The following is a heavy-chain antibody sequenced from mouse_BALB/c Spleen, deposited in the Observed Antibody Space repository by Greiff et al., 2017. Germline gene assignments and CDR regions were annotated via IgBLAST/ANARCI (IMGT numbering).Heavy chain of an antibody. CDR3: ARGDYYRYEGAWFAY. CDR1: GFTFSDYY. J-gene: IGHJ3*01. V-gene: IGHV5-4*02. D-gene: IGHD2-14*01. CDR2: ISDGGSYT. Sequence: DVQLVESGGGLVKPGGSLKLSCAASGFTFSDYYMYWVRQTPEKRLEWVATISDGGSYTYYPDSVKGRFTISRDNAKNNLYLQMSSLKSEDTAMYYCARGDYYRYEGAWFAYWGQGTLVTVSA.